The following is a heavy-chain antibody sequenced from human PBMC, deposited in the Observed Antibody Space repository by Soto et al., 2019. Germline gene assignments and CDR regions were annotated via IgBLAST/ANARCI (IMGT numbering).Heavy chain of an antibody. D-gene: IGHD4-17*01. Sequence: QVQLMQSGAEVKKPGASVTVSCKASGYTFTGNYIHWVRQAPGQGLEYMGWINPNTGGTTYTQKFQASVTMTRDTSISTAYMEVSSLTSDDTAVYYCARTSTVEKGFEYWGQGTLVTVSS. CDR2: INPNTGGT. CDR3: ARTSTVEKGFEY. J-gene: IGHJ4*02. V-gene: IGHV1-2*02. CDR1: GYTFTGNY.